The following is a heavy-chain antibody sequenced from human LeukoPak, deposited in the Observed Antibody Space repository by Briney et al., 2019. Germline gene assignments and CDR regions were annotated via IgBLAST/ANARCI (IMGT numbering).Heavy chain of an antibody. D-gene: IGHD3-16*01. Sequence: PSETLSLTCAVYGGSFSDYFWNWIRQSPGKGLEWVGEVSHSGSTNYNPSLKSRVTISADTSKNQFSLRLRSVTAADTAVYYCARGRNCNDYTCNSWSYWLDPWGQGTLVTASS. V-gene: IGHV4-34*01. CDR1: GGSFSDYF. CDR3: ARGRNCNDYTCNSWSYWLDP. J-gene: IGHJ5*02. CDR2: VSHSGST.